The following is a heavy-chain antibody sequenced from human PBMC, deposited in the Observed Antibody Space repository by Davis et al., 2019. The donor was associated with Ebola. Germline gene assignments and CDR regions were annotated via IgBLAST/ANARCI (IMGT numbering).Heavy chain of an antibody. CDR2: IYYSGST. CDR1: GGSISSGGHY. Sequence: SETLSLTCTVSGGSISSGGHYWSWIRQHPGKGLEWIGYIYYSGSTNYNPSLKSRVTISVDTSKNPFSLKLSSVTAADTAVYYCARGRAVGPHNWFDPWGQGTLVTVSS. V-gene: IGHV4-61*08. CDR3: ARGRAVGPHNWFDP. J-gene: IGHJ5*02. D-gene: IGHD1-26*01.